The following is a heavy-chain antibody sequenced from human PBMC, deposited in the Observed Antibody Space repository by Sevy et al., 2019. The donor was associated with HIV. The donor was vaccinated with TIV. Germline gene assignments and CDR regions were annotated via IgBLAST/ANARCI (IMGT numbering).Heavy chain of an antibody. CDR1: GFTFSSFW. V-gene: IGHV3-7*01. CDR3: AKQANWALDY. CDR2: IKQDGSEK. J-gene: IGHJ4*02. D-gene: IGHD3-16*01. Sequence: SGCLRLSCAVSGFTFSSFWMSWVRQAPGKGLEWVANIKQDGSEKYYVDSVKGRFTISRENAKNSLYLQMNSLRAEDAAMYYCAKQANWALDYWGQGTLVTVSS.